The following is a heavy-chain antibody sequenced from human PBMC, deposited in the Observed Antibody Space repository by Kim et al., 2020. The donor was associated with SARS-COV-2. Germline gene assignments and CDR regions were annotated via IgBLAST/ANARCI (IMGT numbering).Heavy chain of an antibody. CDR1: GAPISSYY. V-gene: IGHV4-59*01. Sequence: SETLSLTCTVSGAPISSYYWSWIRQPPGKGLEWIGYIYYSGNSDYNPSLKSRVTISVDTFKSQFSLKLSPVTAADTAVYYCVRHCSGGACFHRGVYYAMDVWGQGTTVTVSS. J-gene: IGHJ6*02. CDR2: IYYSGNS. CDR3: VRHCSGGACFHRGVYYAMDV. D-gene: IGHD2-15*01.